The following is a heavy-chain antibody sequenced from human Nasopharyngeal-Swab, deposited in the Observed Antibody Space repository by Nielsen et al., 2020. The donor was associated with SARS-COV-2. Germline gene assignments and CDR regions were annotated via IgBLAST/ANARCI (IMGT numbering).Heavy chain of an antibody. Sequence: VRQMPGKGLEWVSYISSSGSTIYYADSVKGRFTISRDNAKNLLYLQMNSLRAEDTAVYYCAREGRFLDYYYYYGMDVWGQGTTVTVSS. CDR3: AREGRFLDYYYYYGMDV. J-gene: IGHJ6*02. V-gene: IGHV3-11*04. CDR2: ISSSGSTI. D-gene: IGHD3-3*01.